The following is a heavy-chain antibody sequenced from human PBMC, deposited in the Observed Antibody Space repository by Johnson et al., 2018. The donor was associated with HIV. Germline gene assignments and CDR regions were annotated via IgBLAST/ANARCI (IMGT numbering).Heavy chain of an antibody. CDR2: IWYDGSNK. CDR1: GFTFSSYG. Sequence: QVQLVESGGGVVQPGRSLRLSCAASGFTFSSYGMHWVRQAPGKGLEWVAVIWYDGSNKYYADSVTGRITISRDNSKNTLYLQMYSLRAEDTAVYYCAKAGAVAGPGIDAFDIWGQGTMVTVSS. J-gene: IGHJ3*02. D-gene: IGHD6-19*01. V-gene: IGHV3-33*06. CDR3: AKAGAVAGPGIDAFDI.